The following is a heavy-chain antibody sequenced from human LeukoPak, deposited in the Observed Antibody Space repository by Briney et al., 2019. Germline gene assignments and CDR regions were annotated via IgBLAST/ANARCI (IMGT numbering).Heavy chain of an antibody. D-gene: IGHD1-1*01. Sequence: PGGSLRLSCAASGFTLSAYGMHWVRQAPGKGLEWVAVLQTYGITIHYAASVKARSTITRDHSRNMLFPQLSSRRTEHTAVYYCANNDLDNSFQEWGQGSLV. V-gene: IGHV3-30*02. CDR2: LQTYGITI. J-gene: IGHJ4*02. CDR1: GFTLSAYG. CDR3: ANNDLDNSFQE.